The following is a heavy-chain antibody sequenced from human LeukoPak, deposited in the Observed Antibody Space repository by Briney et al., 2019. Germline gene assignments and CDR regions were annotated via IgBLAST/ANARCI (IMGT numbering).Heavy chain of an antibody. CDR3: ARGYSGHYFDY. Sequence: ASVKVSCKASGYTFTSYAISWVRQAPGQGLELMGRIIPIFGTANYAQKFQGRVTITTDESTSTAYMELSSLRSEDAAVYYCARGYSGHYFDYWGQGTLVTVSS. D-gene: IGHD5-12*01. CDR1: GYTFTSYA. V-gene: IGHV1-69*05. CDR2: IIPIFGTA. J-gene: IGHJ4*02.